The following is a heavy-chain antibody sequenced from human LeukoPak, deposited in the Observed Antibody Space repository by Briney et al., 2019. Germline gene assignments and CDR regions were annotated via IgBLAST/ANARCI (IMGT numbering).Heavy chain of an antibody. CDR1: GFAFTNYV. CDR2: ISGSGSST. D-gene: IGHD3-3*01. J-gene: IGHJ6*03. V-gene: IGHV3-23*01. CDR3: AKGPNSDFWSGYSHYMDV. Sequence: GGSLRLSCAASGFAFTNYVMNWVRQAPGKGPEWVSGISGSGSSTYYAASVRGRFTISRDSSKNTVFLQMSSLRAEDTAAYYCAKGPNSDFWSGYSHYMDVWGKGTTAIVSS.